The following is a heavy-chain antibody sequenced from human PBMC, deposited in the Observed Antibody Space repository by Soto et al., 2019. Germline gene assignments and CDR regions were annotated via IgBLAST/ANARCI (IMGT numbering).Heavy chain of an antibody. CDR3: ARETYYDFWSGYYYYYYYMDV. D-gene: IGHD3-3*01. CDR2: INHSGST. CDR1: GGSFSGYY. Sequence: QVQLQQWGAGLLKPSETLFLTCAVYGGSFSGYYWSWIRQPPGKGLEWIGEINHSGSTNYNPSLKSRVTISVDTSKNQFSLKLSSVTAADTAVYYCARETYYDFWSGYYYYYYYMDVWGKGTTVTVSS. V-gene: IGHV4-34*01. J-gene: IGHJ6*03.